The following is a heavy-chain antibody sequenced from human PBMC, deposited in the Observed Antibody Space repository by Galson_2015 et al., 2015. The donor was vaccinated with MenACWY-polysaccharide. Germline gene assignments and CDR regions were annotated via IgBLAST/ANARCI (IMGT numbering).Heavy chain of an antibody. CDR2: IYYSGST. CDR1: GGSISSSSYY. D-gene: IGHD5-24*01. CDR3: ARQGWRWLQFWTDFDF. V-gene: IGHV4-39*01. J-gene: IGHJ4*02. Sequence: ETMSLTCPVSGGSISSSSYYWGWIRQPPGKGLEWVGSIYYSGSTYYNPSLKIRVTISVDTSNNQFSLKRSSVTAADTAVYYCARQGWRWLQFWTDFDFWGQGTLVTVSS.